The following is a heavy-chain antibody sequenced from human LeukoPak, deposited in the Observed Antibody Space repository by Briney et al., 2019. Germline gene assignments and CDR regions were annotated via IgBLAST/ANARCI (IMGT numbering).Heavy chain of an antibody. Sequence: PSQTLSLTCTVSGGSISSGGYYWSWIRQHPGKGLEWIGYIYYSGSTYYNPSLKSRVTISVDTSKNQFSLKLSSVTAADTAVYYCARGVMSQRIAAAGRRTHFDYWGQGTLVTVSS. J-gene: IGHJ4*02. V-gene: IGHV4-31*03. CDR2: IYYSGST. D-gene: IGHD6-13*01. CDR3: ARGVMSQRIAAAGRRTHFDY. CDR1: GGSISSGGYY.